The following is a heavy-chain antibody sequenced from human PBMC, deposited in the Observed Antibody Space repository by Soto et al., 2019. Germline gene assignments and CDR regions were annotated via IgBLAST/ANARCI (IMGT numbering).Heavy chain of an antibody. CDR1: GGSLTSSNW. CDR3: ERESYNDDSGVLDY. D-gene: IGHD3-22*01. J-gene: IGHJ4*02. Sequence: SETLSLTCAVSGGSLTSSNWWSWVRQPPGKGLEWIGEIYHSGSTNYNPSLKSRLTISVDKSKNQFSMKLSSVTAADTAVYYCERESYNDDSGVLDYWGQGTLVTVSS. CDR2: IYHSGST. V-gene: IGHV4-4*02.